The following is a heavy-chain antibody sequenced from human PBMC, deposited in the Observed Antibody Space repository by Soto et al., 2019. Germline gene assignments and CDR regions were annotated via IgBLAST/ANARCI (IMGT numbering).Heavy chain of an antibody. V-gene: IGHV3-30-3*01. CDR3: ARAGNCAITCCYKAFDI. CDR2: ISYAGSGV. CDR1: GFTFSSHS. Sequence: QVQLVESGGGVVQPGRSLTLSCAASGFTFSSHSMHWVRQAPGKGLEWVAIISYAGSGVKYANSVKGRFTVSRDIYNNMLYLQMNNLRGEDAGVYFCARAGNCAITCCYKAFDIWGRGRWVTVSS. J-gene: IGHJ3*02. D-gene: IGHD2-21*01.